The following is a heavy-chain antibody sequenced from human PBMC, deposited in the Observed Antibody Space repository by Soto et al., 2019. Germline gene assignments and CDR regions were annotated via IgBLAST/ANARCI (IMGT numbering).Heavy chain of an antibody. CDR2: IYYSGST. Sequence: PSETLSLTCTVSGGSISSYYWSWIRQPPGKGLEWIGYIYYSGSTNYNPSLKSRVTISVDTSKNQFSLKLSSVTAADTAVYYCARHSRLYDPTRWFYPWGQGTLVTVSS. CDR1: GGSISSYY. J-gene: IGHJ5*02. CDR3: ARHSRLYDPTRWFYP. V-gene: IGHV4-59*08. D-gene: IGHD5-12*01.